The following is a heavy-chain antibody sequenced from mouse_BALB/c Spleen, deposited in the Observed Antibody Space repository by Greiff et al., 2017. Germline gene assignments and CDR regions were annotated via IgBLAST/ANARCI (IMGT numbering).Heavy chain of an antibody. CDR2: ILPGSGST. CDR3: ARRDFGYGSSYGYFDV. D-gene: IGHD1-1*01. CDR1: GYTFSSYW. V-gene: IGHV1-9*01. Sequence: VQGVESGAELMKPGASVKISCKATGYTFSSYWIEWVKQRPGHGLEWIGEILPGSGSTNYNEKFKGKATFTADTSSNTAYMQLSSLTSEDSAVYYCARRDFGYGSSYGYFDVWGAGTTVTVSS. J-gene: IGHJ1*01.